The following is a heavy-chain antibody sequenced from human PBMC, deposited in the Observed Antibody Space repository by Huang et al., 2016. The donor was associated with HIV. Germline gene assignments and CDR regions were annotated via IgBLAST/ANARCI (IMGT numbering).Heavy chain of an antibody. CDR3: ARGSLEYSVSSSLDY. J-gene: IGHJ4*02. CDR1: GGPFRSYS. V-gene: IGHV1-69*13. D-gene: IGHD4-4*01. Sequence: QVQLLQSGAEVKKPGSSVKVSCKASGGPFRSYSIAWVRKAPGQGLEWMASLMPVFESPNYAQKLQGRVRVTADESTSTVYMELRDLRPDDTAVYFCARGSLEYSVSSSLDYWGQGTHVTVSS. CDR2: LMPVFESP.